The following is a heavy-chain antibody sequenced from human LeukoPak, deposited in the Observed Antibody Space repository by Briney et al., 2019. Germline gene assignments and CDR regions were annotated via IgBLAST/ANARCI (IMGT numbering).Heavy chain of an antibody. CDR3: GTPKVYYYGSGVEYYFDY. Sequence: ASVKVSCKASGGTFISYAISWVRQAAGKGLEWMGGFDPEDGETVYAQKFQGRVTMTEDTSTDTAYMELSSLRSEDTAVYYCGTPKVYYYGSGVEYYFDYWGQGTLVTVSS. J-gene: IGHJ4*02. D-gene: IGHD3-10*01. V-gene: IGHV1-24*01. CDR2: FDPEDGET. CDR1: GGTFISYA.